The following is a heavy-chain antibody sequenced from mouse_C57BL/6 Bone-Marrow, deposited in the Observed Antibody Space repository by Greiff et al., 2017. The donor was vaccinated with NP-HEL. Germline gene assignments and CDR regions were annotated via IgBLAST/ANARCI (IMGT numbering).Heavy chain of an antibody. CDR1: GYAFSSSW. Sequence: QVQLQQSGPELVKPGASVKISCKASGYAFSSSWMNWVKQRPGKGLEWIGRIYPGDGDTNYNGKFKGKATLTADKSSSTAYMQLSSLTSEDSAVYFCAVGGGYYFDDWGQGTTLTVSS. J-gene: IGHJ2*01. CDR2: IYPGDGDT. CDR3: AVGGGYYFDD. V-gene: IGHV1-82*01.